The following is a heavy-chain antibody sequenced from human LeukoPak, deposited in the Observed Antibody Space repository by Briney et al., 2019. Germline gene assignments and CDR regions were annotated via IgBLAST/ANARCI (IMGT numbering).Heavy chain of an antibody. Sequence: ASVKVSCTASGYTFIGYYIHWVRQAPGLGLEWMGWINPNSGGTSSAQKFQGRLTMTRDTSISTAYMEVTTLRSDDTAVYYCARALTETSFYYMDVWGKGTTVTVSS. CDR2: INPNSGGT. J-gene: IGHJ6*03. CDR3: ARALTETSFYYMDV. CDR1: GYTFIGYY. V-gene: IGHV1-2*02. D-gene: IGHD1-7*01.